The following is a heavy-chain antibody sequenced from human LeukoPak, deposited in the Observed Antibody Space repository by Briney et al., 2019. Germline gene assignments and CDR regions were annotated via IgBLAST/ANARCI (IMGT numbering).Heavy chain of an antibody. V-gene: IGHV3-23*01. J-gene: IGHJ4*02. CDR3: AKDRPPYYYDSSGYPDY. CDR1: GFTFSSYA. CDR2: ISGSGGST. D-gene: IGHD3-22*01. Sequence: GGSLRLSCAASGFTFSSYAMSWVRQAPGKGLEWVSAISGSGGSTYYADSVKGRFPISRDNSKNTLYLQMNSLRAEDTAVYYCAKDRPPYYYDSSGYPDYWGQGTLVTVSS.